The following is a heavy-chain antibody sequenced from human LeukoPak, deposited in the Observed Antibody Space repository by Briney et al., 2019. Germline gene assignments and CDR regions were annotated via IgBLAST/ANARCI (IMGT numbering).Heavy chain of an antibody. V-gene: IGHV3-30*04. CDR3: ARANYYYDSSGDDAFDI. CDR1: GFTFSSYA. Sequence: GGSLRLSCAASGFTFSSYAMHWVRQAPGKGLEWVAVISYDGSNKYYADSVKGRFTISRDNSKNTLYLQMNSLRAEDTAVYYCARANYYYDSSGDDAFDIWGQGTMVTVSS. CDR2: ISYDGSNK. J-gene: IGHJ3*02. D-gene: IGHD3-22*01.